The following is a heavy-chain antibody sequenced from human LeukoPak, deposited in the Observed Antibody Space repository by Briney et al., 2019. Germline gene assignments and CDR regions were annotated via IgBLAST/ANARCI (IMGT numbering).Heavy chain of an antibody. CDR1: GGSISSYY. V-gene: IGHV4-59*01. D-gene: IGHD5-12*01. J-gene: IGHJ5*02. Sequence: SETLSLTCTVSGGSISSYYWSWIRQPPGKGLEWIGYIYYRGSTNHNAALKSRVTISVDTSKNQFSLKLSSVTAADTAVYYCASTGYSGYVGWFDPWGQGTLVTVSS. CDR3: ASTGYSGYVGWFDP. CDR2: IYYRGST.